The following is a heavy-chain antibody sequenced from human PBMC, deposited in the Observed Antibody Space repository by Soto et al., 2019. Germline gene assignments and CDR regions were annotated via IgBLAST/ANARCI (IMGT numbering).Heavy chain of an antibody. CDR1: GGSVGSGTYY. J-gene: IGHJ4*02. D-gene: IGHD3-22*01. V-gene: IGHV4-61*01. CDR3: ATHYYDSSGYPAVFDY. CDR2: IYYTGST. Sequence: QVQLQESGPGLVKPSETLSLTCTVSGGSVGSGTYYWSWIRQPPGKGLEWIGYIYYTGSTNYNPSLKSRVTMSVDTSKNQFSLRLNSVTAADTAVYFCATHYYDSSGYPAVFDYWGQGTLVTVSS.